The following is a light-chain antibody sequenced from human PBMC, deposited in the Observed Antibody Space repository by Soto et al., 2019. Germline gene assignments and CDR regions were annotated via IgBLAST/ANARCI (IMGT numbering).Light chain of an antibody. CDR1: SSDVGRSNL. CDR2: EGD. Sequence: QSSLTQPASLSGSPVQSITISCSGTSSDVGRSNLVSWYQQHPGKAPKLIIFEGDRRPSGVSGRFPGSKSGNTASLTISGLQAEDEADYYCCSFARSSTFYVFGTGT. J-gene: IGLJ1*01. CDR3: CSFARSSTFYV. V-gene: IGLV2-23*01.